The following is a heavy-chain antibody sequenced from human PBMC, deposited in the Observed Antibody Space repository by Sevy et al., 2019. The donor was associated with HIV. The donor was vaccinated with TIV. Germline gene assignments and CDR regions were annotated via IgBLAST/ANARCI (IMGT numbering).Heavy chain of an antibody. D-gene: IGHD3-22*01. CDR2: ISYDGSNK. CDR3: ARAREYYYDSSGYAPYWYFDL. Sequence: GGSLRLSCAASGFTFSSYAMHWVRQAPGKGVEWVAVISYDGSNKYYADSVKGRFTISRDNSKNTLYLQMNSLRAEDTAVYYCARAREYYYDSSGYAPYWYFDLWGRGTLVTVSS. V-gene: IGHV3-30-3*01. CDR1: GFTFSSYA. J-gene: IGHJ2*01.